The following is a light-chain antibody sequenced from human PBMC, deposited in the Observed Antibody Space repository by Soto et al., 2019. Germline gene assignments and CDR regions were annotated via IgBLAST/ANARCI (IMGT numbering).Light chain of an antibody. J-gene: IGLJ2*01. CDR2: AVR. Sequence: QSALTQPASVSGPPGQSITISCTGTSSDIGTYDYVSWYQQHPGKVPKLIIYAVRNRPSGISNRFSGSKSDNTASLTISGLQAEDEADYYCSSYTTSSTLIFGGGTKLTVL. V-gene: IGLV2-14*01. CDR1: SSDIGTYDY. CDR3: SSYTTSSTLI.